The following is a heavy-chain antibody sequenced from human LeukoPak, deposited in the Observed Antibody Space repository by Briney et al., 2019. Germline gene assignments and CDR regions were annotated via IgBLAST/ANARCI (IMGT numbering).Heavy chain of an antibody. V-gene: IGHV3-30*03. CDR3: AGGSYSSY. J-gene: IGHJ4*02. CDR2: ISYDGSNK. Sequence: PGGSLRLSCAASGLTFSSYGMHWVRQAPGKGLEWVAVISYDGSNKYYADSVKGRFTISRDNSKNTLYLQMNSLRAEDTAVYYCAGGSYSSYWGQGTLVTVSS. D-gene: IGHD1-26*01. CDR1: GLTFSSYG.